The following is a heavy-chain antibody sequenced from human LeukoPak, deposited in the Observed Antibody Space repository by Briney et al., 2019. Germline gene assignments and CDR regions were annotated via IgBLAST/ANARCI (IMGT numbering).Heavy chain of an antibody. CDR2: INPSGGST. D-gene: IGHD1-26*01. V-gene: IGHV1-46*01. CDR3: AREWYSGSSEPFKRFDY. J-gene: IGHJ4*02. Sequence: ASVKVSCKASGYTFTSYYMHWVRQAPGQGLEWMGIINPSGGSTSYAQKFQGRVTMTRATSTSTVYMELSSLRSEDTAVYYCAREWYSGSSEPFKRFDYWGQGTLVTVSS. CDR1: GYTFTSYY.